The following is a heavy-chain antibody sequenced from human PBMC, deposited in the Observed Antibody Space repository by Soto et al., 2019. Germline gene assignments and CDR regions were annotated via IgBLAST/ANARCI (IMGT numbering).Heavy chain of an antibody. D-gene: IGHD2-8*02. CDR3: ARDKITGLFDY. Sequence: SETLSLTCAVSGDSISSYYCMWTRQPPGKGLESIGYLYYGRSANYNPSLKSRVTLSVDTSTNQCSLTLTSVTAADTAVYYCARDKITGLFDYWGQGTLVTVSS. CDR1: GDSISSYY. V-gene: IGHV4-59*12. CDR2: LYYGRSA. J-gene: IGHJ4*02.